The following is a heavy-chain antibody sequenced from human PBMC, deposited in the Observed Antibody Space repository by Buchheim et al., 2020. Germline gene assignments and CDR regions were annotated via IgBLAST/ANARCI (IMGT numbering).Heavy chain of an antibody. D-gene: IGHD5-18*01. J-gene: IGHJ4*02. CDR3: ARDSYGRRQNLDY. CDR2: INHSGST. Sequence: QVQLQQWGAGLLKPSETLSLTCAVYGGSFSGYYWSWIRQPPGKGLEWIGEINHSGSTNYNPSLKSRVTISVDTSKNQVSLKLSSVTAADTAVYYCARDSYGRRQNLDYWGQGTL. V-gene: IGHV4-34*01. CDR1: GGSFSGYY.